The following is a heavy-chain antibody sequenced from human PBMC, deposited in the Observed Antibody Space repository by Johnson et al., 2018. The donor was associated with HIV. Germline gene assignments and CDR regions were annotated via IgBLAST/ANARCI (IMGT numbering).Heavy chain of an antibody. CDR3: AKDITDQAI. J-gene: IGHJ3*02. CDR2: IRYDGTNK. V-gene: IGHV3-30*02. Sequence: QVQLVESGGGVVQPGKSLRLSCAASGFTFSNYGMHWVRQAPGKGLEWVAVIRYDGTNKYYAESVKGRFTISRDNSKNTLYLQMNSLRAEDTAVYYCAKDITDQAIWGQGTMVTVSS. CDR1: GFTFSNYG.